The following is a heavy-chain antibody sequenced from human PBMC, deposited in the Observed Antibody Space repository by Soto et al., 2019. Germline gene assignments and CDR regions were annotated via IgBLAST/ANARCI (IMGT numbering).Heavy chain of an antibody. CDR2: IYYSGST. Sequence: SETLSLTCTVSGGSISSYYWIWIRQPPGKGLEWIGYIYYSGSTNYNPSLKSRLTISVDTSKNQFSLKLSSVTAADTAVYYCARSDHYYYDSSGYWAYWXQGTLVTVSS. CDR1: GGSISSYY. CDR3: ARSDHYYYDSSGYWAY. D-gene: IGHD3-22*01. V-gene: IGHV4-59*08. J-gene: IGHJ4*02.